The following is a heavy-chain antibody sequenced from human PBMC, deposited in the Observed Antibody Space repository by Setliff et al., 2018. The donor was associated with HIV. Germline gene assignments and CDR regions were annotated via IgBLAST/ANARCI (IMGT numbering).Heavy chain of an antibody. CDR1: GFTFSSYT. J-gene: IGHJ4*02. CDR3: ARDPASTAYYARFDY. V-gene: IGHV3-21*01. Sequence: GGSLRLSCAASGFTFSSYTMNWVRQAPGKGLEWVSSISYSTGYIYYADSVKGRFTISRDNAKDSVYLQISALRGEDTAVYYCARDPASTAYYARFDYWGQGTPVTVSS. CDR2: ISYSTGYI. D-gene: IGHD3-16*01.